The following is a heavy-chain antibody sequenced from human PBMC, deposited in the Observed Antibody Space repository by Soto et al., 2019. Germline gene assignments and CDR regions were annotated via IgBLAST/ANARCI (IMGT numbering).Heavy chain of an antibody. D-gene: IGHD2-21*02. CDR1: GGTFSSYA. CDR3: AREAAYCGGDCFGYFQH. Sequence: SVKVSCKASGGTFSSYAISWVRQAPGQGLEWMGGIIPIFGTANYAQKFQGRVTITADKSTSTAYMELSSLRSEDTAVYYCAREAAYCGGDCFGYFQHWGQGTLVTVSS. CDR2: IIPIFGTA. V-gene: IGHV1-69*06. J-gene: IGHJ1*01.